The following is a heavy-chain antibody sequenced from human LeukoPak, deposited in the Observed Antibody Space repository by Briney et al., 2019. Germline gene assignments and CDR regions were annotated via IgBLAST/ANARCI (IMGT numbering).Heavy chain of an antibody. CDR3: ARGLFKKPFGELKYYYYMDV. CDR1: GGSISSGDYY. V-gene: IGHV4-30-4*02. CDR2: IYYSGST. D-gene: IGHD3-10*01. J-gene: IGHJ6*03. Sequence: PSETLSLTCTVSGGSISSGDYYWSWIRQPPGKGLEWIGYIYYSGSTYYNPSLKSRVTISVDTSKNQFSLKLSSVTAADTAVYYCARGLFKKPFGELKYYYYMDVWGKGTTVTVSS.